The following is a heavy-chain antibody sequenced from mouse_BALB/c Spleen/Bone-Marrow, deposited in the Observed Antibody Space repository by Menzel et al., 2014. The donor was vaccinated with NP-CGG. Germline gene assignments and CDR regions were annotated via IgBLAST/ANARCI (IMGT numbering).Heavy chain of an antibody. J-gene: IGHJ2*01. CDR1: GFNIKDTY. CDR3: ATLTGTFDY. CDR2: IDPANGYT. V-gene: IGHV14-3*02. D-gene: IGHD4-1*01. Sequence: VTLKVCGAELVKPGASVKLSCTASGFNIKDTYMNWVKQRAEQGLEWIGRIDPANGYTEYDPKFQGKATIIADTSSNTAYLQLGSLTSEDTAVYYCATLTGTFDYWAQGPTLTVSS.